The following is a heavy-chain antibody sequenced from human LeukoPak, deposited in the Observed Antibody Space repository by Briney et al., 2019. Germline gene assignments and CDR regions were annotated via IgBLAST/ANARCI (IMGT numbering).Heavy chain of an antibody. CDR3: ALLGGSYYNPGLYYFDY. CDR1: GFTFSSYA. Sequence: GGSLILSCAASGFTFSSYAMSWVRQAPGKGLEWVSAISGSGGSTYYADSVKGRFTISRDNSKNTLYLQMNSLRAEDTAVYYCALLGGSYYNPGLYYFDYWGQGTLVTVSS. CDR2: ISGSGGST. V-gene: IGHV3-23*01. J-gene: IGHJ4*02. D-gene: IGHD1-26*01.